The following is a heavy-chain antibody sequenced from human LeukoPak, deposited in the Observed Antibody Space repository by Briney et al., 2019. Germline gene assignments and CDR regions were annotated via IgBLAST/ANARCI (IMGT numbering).Heavy chain of an antibody. CDR2: ISGSGGST. V-gene: IGHV3-23*01. CDR1: GFTFNSYA. D-gene: IGHD2-15*01. J-gene: IGHJ4*02. Sequence: GGSLRLSCAASGFTFNSYAMSWVRQAPGKGLEWVSTISGSGGSTYYADSVRGRFTISRDTSRSTLYLQMNSLRAEDAAVYYCAKAPVTSCRGAFCYPFDYWGQGTLVTVSS. CDR3: AKAPVTSCRGAFCYPFDY.